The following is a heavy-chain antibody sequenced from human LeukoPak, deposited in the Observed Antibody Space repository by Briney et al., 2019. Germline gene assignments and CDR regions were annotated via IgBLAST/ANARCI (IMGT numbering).Heavy chain of an antibody. J-gene: IGHJ1*01. CDR2: ISGSGGST. V-gene: IGHV3-23*01. Sequence: PGGSPRLSCAASGVTFSSYAMSWVRQAPGKGLEWVSAISGSGGSTYYADSVKGRFTISRDNSKNTLYLQMNSLRAEDTAVYYCAKDALDSSGYYLGEYFQHWGQGTLVTVSS. D-gene: IGHD3-22*01. CDR1: GVTFSSYA. CDR3: AKDALDSSGYYLGEYFQH.